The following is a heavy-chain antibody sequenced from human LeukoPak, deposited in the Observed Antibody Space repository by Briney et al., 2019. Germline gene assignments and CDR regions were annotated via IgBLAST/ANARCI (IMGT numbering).Heavy chain of an antibody. CDR1: GGSISSSSYY. CDR2: IYYSGST. V-gene: IGHV4-39*07. J-gene: IGHJ4*02. Sequence: SETLSLTCTVSGGSISSSSYYWGWIRQPPGKGLEWIGSIYYSGSTYYNPSLKSRVTISVDTSENQFSLKLSSVTAADTAVYYCARELYDSSGYYCFDYWGQGTLVTVSS. CDR3: ARELYDSSGYYCFDY. D-gene: IGHD3-22*01.